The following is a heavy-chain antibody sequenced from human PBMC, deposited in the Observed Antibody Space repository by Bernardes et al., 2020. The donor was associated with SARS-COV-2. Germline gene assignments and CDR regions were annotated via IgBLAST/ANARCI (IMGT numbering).Heavy chain of an antibody. CDR2: IYYSGST. D-gene: IGHD3-10*01. Sequence: SETLSLTCTVSGGPISSSSYYWGWIRQPPGKGLEWIGSIYYSGSTYYNPSLKSRVTISVDTSKNQFSLKLSSVTAADTAVYYCAQPRSGGDWFDPWGQGTLVTVSS. J-gene: IGHJ5*02. V-gene: IGHV4-39*01. CDR3: AQPRSGGDWFDP. CDR1: GGPISSSSYY.